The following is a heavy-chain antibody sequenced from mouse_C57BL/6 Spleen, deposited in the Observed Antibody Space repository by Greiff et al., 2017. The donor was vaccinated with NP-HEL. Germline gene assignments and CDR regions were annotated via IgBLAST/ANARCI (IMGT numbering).Heavy chain of an antibody. CDR1: GYSITSGYY. D-gene: IGHD1-1*02. V-gene: IGHV3-6*01. CDR3: ARGTMLERFAY. J-gene: IGHJ3*01. CDR2: ISYDGSN. Sequence: ESGPGLVKPSQSLSLTCSVTGYSITSGYYWNWIRQFPGNKLEWMGYISYDGSNNYNPSLKNRISITRDTSKNQFFLKLNSVTTEDTATYYCARGTMLERFAYWGQGTLVTVSA.